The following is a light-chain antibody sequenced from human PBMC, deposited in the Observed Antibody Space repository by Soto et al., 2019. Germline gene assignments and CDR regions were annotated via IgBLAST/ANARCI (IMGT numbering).Light chain of an antibody. V-gene: IGKV1-5*01. CDR2: DAS. CDR3: QQYNSYSRT. Sequence: DIQMTQSPSTLSASVGDRVTITCRASQSISSWLAWYQQKPGKAPKLLIYDASSLESGVPSRFSGSGSGTEFTLTISNLQPDDFATYYCQQYNSYSRTFGQGTNVDIK. CDR1: QSISSW. J-gene: IGKJ1*01.